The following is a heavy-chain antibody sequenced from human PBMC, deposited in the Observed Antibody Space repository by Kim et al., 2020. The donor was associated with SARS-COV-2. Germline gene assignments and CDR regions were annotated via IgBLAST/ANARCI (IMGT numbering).Heavy chain of an antibody. CDR3: ATNSGFGDYDLDY. V-gene: IGHV3-23*01. D-gene: IGHD4-17*01. CDR2: LSGAGDTT. Sequence: GGSLRLSCAASEFSFIIHAVTWVRQAPGKGLEWISSLSGAGDTTYYADSVKGRFTISRDKSKHRVFLQMNSLRDDDTAVYFCATNSGFGDYDLDYWGLGTLVTVSS. J-gene: IGHJ4*02. CDR1: EFSFIIHA.